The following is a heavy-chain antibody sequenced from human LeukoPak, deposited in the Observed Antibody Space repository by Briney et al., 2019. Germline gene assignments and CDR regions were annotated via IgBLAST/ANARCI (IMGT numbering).Heavy chain of an antibody. V-gene: IGHV4-59*08. CDR2: IYYSGST. J-gene: IGHJ4*02. CDR3: ARRGLYCSGGSCYGTFDY. CDR1: GGSISSYY. D-gene: IGHD2-15*01. Sequence: PSETLSLTCTVSGGSISSYYWSWIRQPPGKGLEWIGYIYYSGSTNYNPSLKSRVTISVDTSKNQFSLKLSSVTAADTAVYYCARRGLYCSGGSCYGTFDYWGQGTLVTVSS.